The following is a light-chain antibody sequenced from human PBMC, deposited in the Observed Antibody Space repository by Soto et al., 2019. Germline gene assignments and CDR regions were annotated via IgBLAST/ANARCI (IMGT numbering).Light chain of an antibody. CDR2: EVS. J-gene: IGLJ1*01. V-gene: IGLV2-8*01. CDR1: SSDVGAYHY. Sequence: QSALTQPPSASGSPGQSVTISCTGTSSDVGAYHYVSWYQQHPGKAPTLIIYEVSQRPSGVPDRFSGSESGNTASLTVSGLQADDEADYYCSSYAGTNNYVFGTGTKVPVL. CDR3: SSYAGTNNYV.